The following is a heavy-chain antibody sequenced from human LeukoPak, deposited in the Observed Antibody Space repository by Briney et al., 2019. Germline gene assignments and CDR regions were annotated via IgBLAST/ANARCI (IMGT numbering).Heavy chain of an antibody. CDR3: ARGLRWPYYYSYMDV. CDR1: GGSFSGYY. Sequence: SETLSLTCAVYGGSFSGYYWTWIRQPPGKGLEWIGEIRHSRSSNYNPSLKSRVTISEGTSKNQFSLNLTSVTAADTAVYYCARGLRWPYYYSYMDVWGKGTTVTVSS. J-gene: IGHJ6*03. V-gene: IGHV4-34*01. CDR2: IRHSRSS. D-gene: IGHD6-13*01.